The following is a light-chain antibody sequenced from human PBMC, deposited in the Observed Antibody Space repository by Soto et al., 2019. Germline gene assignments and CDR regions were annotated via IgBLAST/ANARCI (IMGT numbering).Light chain of an antibody. V-gene: IGKV3-15*01. CDR1: QSVNLN. CDR2: GAS. J-gene: IGKJ3*01. CDR3: HQYNSWPRGT. Sequence: EIMMTQSPGTXSVSPGEGAXXXXXASQSVNLNXAWYQQKPGQPPRLLLYGASTRATGIPVRFXGSGSGTEFTLTISSLQSEDSAVYYCHQYNSWPRGTFGPGTKVEIK.